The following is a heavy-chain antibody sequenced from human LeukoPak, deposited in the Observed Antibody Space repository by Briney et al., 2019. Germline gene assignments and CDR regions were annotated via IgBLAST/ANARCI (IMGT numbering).Heavy chain of an antibody. CDR2: ISDSGDST. CDR3: MDV. V-gene: IGHV3-23*01. CDR1: GFTFSPYA. Sequence: GGSLRVSCAASGFTFSPYAMSWVRQAPGKGLEWVSLISDSGDSTFYADSVKGRLTISRDNSKNTLYLQMNSLRAEDTAVYYGMDVWGQGTTVTVSS. J-gene: IGHJ6*02.